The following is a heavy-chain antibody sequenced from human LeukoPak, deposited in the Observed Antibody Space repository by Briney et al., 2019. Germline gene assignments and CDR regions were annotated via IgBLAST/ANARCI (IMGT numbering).Heavy chain of an antibody. V-gene: IGHV4-59*01. Sequence: SETLSLKCIVAGGSITNYYWSWIRQPPGKGREWIGYIYYSGSTKYNPCLKSRVTISVDTSNNQFSLMLSSVTAADTAVYYCARDPFGSNAFDIWGQGAVVAVSS. CDR1: GGSITNYY. CDR2: IYYSGST. J-gene: IGHJ3*02. D-gene: IGHD3-10*01. CDR3: ARDPFGSNAFDI.